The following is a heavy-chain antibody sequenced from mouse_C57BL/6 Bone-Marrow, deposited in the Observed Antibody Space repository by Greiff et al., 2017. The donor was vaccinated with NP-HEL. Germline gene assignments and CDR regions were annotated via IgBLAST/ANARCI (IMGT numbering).Heavy chain of an antibody. CDR1: GYTFTSYW. J-gene: IGHJ4*01. V-gene: IGHV1-69*01. D-gene: IGHD4-1*01. CDR3: ARRGAGTEVYYAMDY. CDR2: IDPSDSYT. Sequence: QVQLQQPGAELVMPGASVKLSCKASGYTFTSYWMHWVKQRPGQGLEWIGEIDPSDSYTNYNQKFKGKSTLTVDKSSSTAYMQLSSLTSEDSAVYYCARRGAGTEVYYAMDYWGQGTSVTVSS.